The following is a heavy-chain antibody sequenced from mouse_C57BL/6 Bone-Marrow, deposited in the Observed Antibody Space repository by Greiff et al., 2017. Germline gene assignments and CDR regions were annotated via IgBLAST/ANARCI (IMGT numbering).Heavy chain of an antibody. D-gene: IGHD1-1*02. CDR1: GYSFTGYY. J-gene: IGHJ2*01. Sequence: EVQLQQSGPELVKPGASVKISCKASGYSFTGYYMNWVKQSPEKSLEWIGEINPSTGGTTYNQKFKAKATLTVDKSSSTAYMQLKSLTSEDSAVNYCARCGYYPDYWGQGTTLTVSS. V-gene: IGHV1-42*01. CDR2: INPSTGGT. CDR3: ARCGYYPDY.